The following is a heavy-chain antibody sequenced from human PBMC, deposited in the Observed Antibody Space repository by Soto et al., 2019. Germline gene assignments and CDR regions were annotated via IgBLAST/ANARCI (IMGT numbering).Heavy chain of an antibody. CDR3: AGDPYYYASDY. J-gene: IGHJ4*02. Sequence: GSLRVSCVASGFSFSSHYMTWIRQAPGKGLEWVSYISSGADTIYYSDSVKGRFTVSRDNARNSLYLQMDSLRAEDTAIYYCAGDPYYYASDYWGQGTLVTVSS. CDR2: ISSGADTI. V-gene: IGHV3-11*01. D-gene: IGHD3-10*01. CDR1: GFSFSSHY.